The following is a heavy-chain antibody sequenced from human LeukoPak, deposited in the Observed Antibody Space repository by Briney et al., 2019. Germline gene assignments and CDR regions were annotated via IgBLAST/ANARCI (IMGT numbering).Heavy chain of an antibody. CDR1: GGSISSYY. Sequence: PSETLSLTCTVSGGSISSYYWSWIRQPAGKGLEWIGRIYTSGSTNYNPSLKSRVTMSVHTSKNQFSLKLSSVTAADTAVYYCASDDCSSTSCYTVYWGQGTLVTVSS. CDR3: ASDDCSSTSCYTVY. J-gene: IGHJ4*02. CDR2: IYTSGST. D-gene: IGHD2-2*02. V-gene: IGHV4-4*07.